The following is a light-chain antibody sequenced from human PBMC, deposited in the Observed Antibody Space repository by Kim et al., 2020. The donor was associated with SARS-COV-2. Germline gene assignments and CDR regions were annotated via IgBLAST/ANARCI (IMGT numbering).Light chain of an antibody. J-gene: IGKJ5*01. CDR2: AAS. Sequence: ASVGDRVTITCRASQSISSSLNWYQQKPGKAPKLLIYAASSLQSGVPSRFSGSGSRTDFTLTISSLQPEDFATYYCQQSYSTPITFGQGTRLEIK. CDR1: QSISSS. V-gene: IGKV1-39*01. CDR3: QQSYSTPIT.